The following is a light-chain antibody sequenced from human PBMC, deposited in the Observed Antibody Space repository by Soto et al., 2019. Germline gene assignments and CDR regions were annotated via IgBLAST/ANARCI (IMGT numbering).Light chain of an antibody. V-gene: IGLV2-14*01. CDR3: SSFTSSSTWV. CDR2: EVT. CDR1: SDDIGIYNH. J-gene: IGLJ3*02. Sequence: SVLTQPASVSGSPGQSITISCTGTSDDIGIYNHVSWYQQHPGKAPKLLIFEVTTRASGVSNRFSGSKSGNTASLTISRLHVEDEADYYCSSFTSSSTWVFGGGTKVTV.